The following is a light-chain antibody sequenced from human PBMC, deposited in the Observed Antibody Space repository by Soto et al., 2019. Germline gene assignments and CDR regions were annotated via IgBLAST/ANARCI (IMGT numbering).Light chain of an antibody. V-gene: IGKV1-39*01. CDR1: QSISSR. CDR2: TAS. Sequence: DIRMTPSSSSLSASVGATVTITCRASQSISSRLTWYQQQPGKAPNLLMYTASNLQSGVPSRFSGSGSGTDFTLTISSLQPEDFATYYCQQSYSTPVRFGQGTKVDIK. CDR3: QQSYSTPVR. J-gene: IGKJ1*01.